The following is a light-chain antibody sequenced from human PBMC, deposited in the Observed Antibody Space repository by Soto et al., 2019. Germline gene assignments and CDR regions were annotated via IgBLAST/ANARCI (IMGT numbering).Light chain of an antibody. J-gene: IGKJ1*01. CDR2: AAS. CDR1: QGIRND. CDR3: QHMRT. Sequence: DFQMTQSPSSLSASLAGRFTITCRASQGIRNDLGWYQQKPGKAPKRLIYAASSLQSGVPSRFSGSGSGTEFSLTISSLQPDDFGSYYCQHMRTFGQGTKVDIK. V-gene: IGKV1-17*01.